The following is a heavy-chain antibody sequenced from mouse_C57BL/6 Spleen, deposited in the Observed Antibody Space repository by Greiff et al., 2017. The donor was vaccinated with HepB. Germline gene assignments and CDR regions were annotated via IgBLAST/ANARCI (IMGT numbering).Heavy chain of an antibody. D-gene: IGHD2-10*01. CDR3: ARIYDGLLRVD. J-gene: IGHJ2*01. CDR2: IDPSDSYT. V-gene: IGHV1-50*01. CDR1: GYTFTSYW. Sequence: QVQLQQPGAELVKPGASVKLSCKASGYTFTSYWMQWVKQRPGQGLEWIGEIDPSDSYTNYNQKFKGKATLTVDTSSSTAYMQLSSLTSEDSAVYYCARIYDGLLRVDWGQGTTLTVSS.